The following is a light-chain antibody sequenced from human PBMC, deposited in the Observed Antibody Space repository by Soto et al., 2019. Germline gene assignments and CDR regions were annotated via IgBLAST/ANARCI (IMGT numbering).Light chain of an antibody. CDR1: SGHSNYA. V-gene: IGLV4-69*01. CDR3: QTWGTGTVI. J-gene: IGLJ2*01. CDR2: LNSDGSH. Sequence: QPVLTQSPSGSASLGASVKLTCVLSSGHSNYAVAWHQQQPEKGPRYLMRLNSDGSHNRGDGIPDRFSGSSSGTERYLTISRLQSEDEADYYCQTWGTGTVIFGGGIKLTVL.